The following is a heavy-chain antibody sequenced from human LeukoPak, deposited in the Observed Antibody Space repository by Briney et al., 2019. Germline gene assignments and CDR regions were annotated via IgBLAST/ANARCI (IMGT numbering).Heavy chain of an antibody. J-gene: IGHJ1*01. V-gene: IGHV4-34*01. CDR2: INHSEAT. CDR1: GGSFSGYY. Sequence: SETLSLTCAVYGGSFSGYYWSWIRHSPGKGLEWIGEINHSEATGYNPSFKSRVTISVDTSKNQFSLKLSSVTAADTAVYYCAREAQYCSGGSCYGGYFQHWGQGTLVTVSS. CDR3: AREAQYCSGGSCYGGYFQH. D-gene: IGHD2-15*01.